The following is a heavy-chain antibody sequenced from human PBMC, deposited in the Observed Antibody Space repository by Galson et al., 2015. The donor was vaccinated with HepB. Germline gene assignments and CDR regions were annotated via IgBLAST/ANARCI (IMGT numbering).Heavy chain of an antibody. J-gene: IGHJ4*02. CDR2: ISSSSTTI. CDR3: TRLGDFSGFSSR. V-gene: IGHV3-48*01. CDR1: TFIFSTYS. D-gene: IGHD6-13*01. Sequence: SLRLSCAASTFIFSTYSMNWVRQAPGKGLEWVSYISSSSTTIYYADSVKGRFTISRDDSKNTAYLHMNSLKTEDTAVYYCTRLGDFSGFSSRWGQGTLVTVSS.